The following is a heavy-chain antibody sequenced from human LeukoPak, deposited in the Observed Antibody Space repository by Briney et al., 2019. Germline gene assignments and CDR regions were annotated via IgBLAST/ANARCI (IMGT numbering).Heavy chain of an antibody. V-gene: IGHV3-23*01. CDR3: AKRGAEVGATVAPGDY. D-gene: IGHD1-26*01. J-gene: IGHJ4*02. Sequence: ETLSLTCTVYGGSISSYYWSWVRQAPGKGLEWVSAISGSGGTTYYADSVEGRFTISSDNSKNTLYLQMNSLRAEDTAIYYCAKRGAEVGATVAPGDYWGQGTLVTVSS. CDR1: GGSISSYY. CDR2: ISGSGGTT.